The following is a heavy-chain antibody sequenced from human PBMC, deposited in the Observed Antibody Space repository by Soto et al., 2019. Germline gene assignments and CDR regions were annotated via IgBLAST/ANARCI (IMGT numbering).Heavy chain of an antibody. D-gene: IGHD6-6*01. V-gene: IGHV1-18*01. Sequence: QVQLVQSGAEVKKPGASVKVSCKASGYTFTSYGISWVRQAPGQGLEWMGWISAYNGNTNYAQKLEGRVTMTTDTSTSTAYMELRSLRSDDTAVYYCGRDFRYIAAPSCGFDPWGQGTLVTVSS. J-gene: IGHJ5*02. CDR3: GRDFRYIAAPSCGFDP. CDR2: ISAYNGNT. CDR1: GYTFTSYG.